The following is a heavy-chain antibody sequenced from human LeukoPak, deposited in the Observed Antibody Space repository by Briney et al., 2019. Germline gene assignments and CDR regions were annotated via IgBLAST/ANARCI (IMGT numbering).Heavy chain of an antibody. CDR1: GLTFSTYN. J-gene: IGHJ4*02. CDR3: ARDRCSGGSCYFDY. CDR2: IDSSNSPI. Sequence: PGGSLRLSCAASGLTFSTYNMNWVRQAPGKGLEWVSYIDSSNSPIYYADSVKGRFTISRDNGKNSLYLQMNSLRDEDTAVYYCARDRCSGGSCYFDYWGQGTLVTVSS. D-gene: IGHD2-15*01. V-gene: IGHV3-48*02.